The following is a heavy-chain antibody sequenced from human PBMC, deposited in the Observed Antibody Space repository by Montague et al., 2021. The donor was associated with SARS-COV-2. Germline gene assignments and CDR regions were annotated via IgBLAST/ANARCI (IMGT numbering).Heavy chain of an antibody. J-gene: IGHJ5*02. CDR2: IYFNGXT. CDR1: GVSVSSNNYY. D-gene: IGHD3-3*01. CDR3: AREVFGVKTNWLDT. Sequence: SETLSLTCSVSGVSVSSNNYYWTWIRRPPGKGLEWIGYIYFNGXTXLXXXXEVRVTTSIDTSKNHFSPGLASVTPAATAVYYCAREVFGVKTNWLDTWGQGTLVTVSS. V-gene: IGHV4-61*03.